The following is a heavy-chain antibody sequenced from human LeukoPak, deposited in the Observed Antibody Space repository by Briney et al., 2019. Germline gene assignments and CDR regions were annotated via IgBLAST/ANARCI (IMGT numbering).Heavy chain of an antibody. D-gene: IGHD2-2*01. V-gene: IGHV3-30*18. CDR1: GFTFKTYG. CDR3: AKGAVYCTSPKYPTGSAPSCFDG. Sequence: AGRSLRLSCGASGFTFKTYGMHWVRQAPGKGLEWLAVISYDEKNKYYADSVKGRFTISRDNSKNTLFLQMSNLRIEDTAVYYCAKGAVYCTSPKYPTGSAPSCFDGWGQGTLVTVSP. CDR2: ISYDEKNK. J-gene: IGHJ4*02.